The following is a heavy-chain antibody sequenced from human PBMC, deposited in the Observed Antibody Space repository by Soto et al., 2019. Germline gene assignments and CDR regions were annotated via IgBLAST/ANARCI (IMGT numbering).Heavy chain of an antibody. CDR2: ISAYNGNT. V-gene: IGHV1-18*01. CDR1: GYTFTSYG. D-gene: IGHD2-2*01. J-gene: IGHJ6*02. CDR3: ARDFGSYWCSSTSCPYYYYGMDV. Sequence: QVQLVQSGAEVKNPGASVKVSCKASGYTFTSYGISWVRQAPGQGLEWMGWISAYNGNTNYAQKLQGRGTMTTDTSTSTAYMELRSLRSDDTAVYYCARDFGSYWCSSTSCPYYYYGMDVWGQGTTVTVSS.